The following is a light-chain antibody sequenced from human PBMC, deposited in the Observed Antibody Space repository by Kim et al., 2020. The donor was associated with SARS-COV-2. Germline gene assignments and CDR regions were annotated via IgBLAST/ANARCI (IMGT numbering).Light chain of an antibody. Sequence: DIQMTQSPSSLSASVGDRVTITCRASQSISTYLNWYQQRPGKAPKLLIYTASNLQSGVPSRFSGSGSGTDFTLTISSLQPEDFATYYCQQTYCTPLTFGGGTKVDIK. CDR1: QSISTY. CDR2: TAS. J-gene: IGKJ4*01. V-gene: IGKV1-39*01. CDR3: QQTYCTPLT.